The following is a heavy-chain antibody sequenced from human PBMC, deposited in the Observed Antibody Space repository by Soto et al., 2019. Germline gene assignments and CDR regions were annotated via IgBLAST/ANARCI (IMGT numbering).Heavy chain of an antibody. Sequence: GGSLRLSCAASGFIFNNYNMNWVRQAPGKGLEWVSSIGTSSSYIYYADSLKGRFTISRDNAENSLYLQMNSLRAEDTAVYYCSGVLSGTPNYYYMDVWGEGTTVTVS. CDR1: GFIFNNYN. CDR2: IGTSSSYI. V-gene: IGHV3-21*01. CDR3: SGVLSGTPNYYYMDV. D-gene: IGHD2-15*01. J-gene: IGHJ6*03.